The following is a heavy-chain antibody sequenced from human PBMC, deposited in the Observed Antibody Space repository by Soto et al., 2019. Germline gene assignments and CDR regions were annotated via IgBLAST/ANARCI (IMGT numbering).Heavy chain of an antibody. CDR3: ASGCSSWPFDP. Sequence: QVQLVESGGGVVQPGRSLRLSCAASGFTFSSYGMHWVRQAPGKGLEWVAVIWYDGSNKYYADSVKGRFTISRDTSKNTLNLQMNSLTAEDTAVYYCASGCSSWPFDPWGQGTLVTVSS. CDR2: IWYDGSNK. CDR1: GFTFSSYG. J-gene: IGHJ5*02. D-gene: IGHD6-13*01. V-gene: IGHV3-33*01.